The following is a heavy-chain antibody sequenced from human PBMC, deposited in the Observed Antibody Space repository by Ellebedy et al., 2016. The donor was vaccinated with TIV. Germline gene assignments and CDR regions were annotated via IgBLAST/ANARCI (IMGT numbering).Heavy chain of an antibody. CDR1: GHTFTTYG. V-gene: IGHV1-3*04. CDR3: ATREWQDPMDV. D-gene: IGHD3-3*01. CDR2: INTGNGNT. Sequence: ASVKVSXXASGHTFTTYGIHWVRQAPGQRLEWMGWINTGNGNTKYSQKFQGRITITRDTSATTADMELSGLMSEDTAVYYCATREWQDPMDVWGQGTTVTVSS. J-gene: IGHJ6*02.